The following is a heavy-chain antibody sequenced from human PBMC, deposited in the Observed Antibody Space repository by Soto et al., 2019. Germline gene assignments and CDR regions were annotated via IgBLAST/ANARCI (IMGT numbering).Heavy chain of an antibody. Sequence: QLQLQESGPGLVKPSETLSLTCTVSGGSISSSTYYWGWIRQPPGKGLEWIGSIYYSGSTYYNPSLNGRVTMSVDTSKNQFSLKLSSVTAADTAVYYCARLTTGTTMGGFDYWGQGTLVTVSS. CDR1: GGSISSSTYY. V-gene: IGHV4-39*01. CDR3: ARLTTGTTMGGFDY. CDR2: IYYSGST. D-gene: IGHD1-1*01. J-gene: IGHJ4*02.